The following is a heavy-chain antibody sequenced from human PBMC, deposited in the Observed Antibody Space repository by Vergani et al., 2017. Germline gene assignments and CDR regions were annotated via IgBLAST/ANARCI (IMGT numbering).Heavy chain of an antibody. D-gene: IGHD3-9*01. Sequence: QVQLVQSGAEVKKPGSSVKVSCKASGGTFSSYTISWVRQAPGQGLEWMGRIIPILGIANYAQKFQGRVTITADKSTSTAYMELSSLRSEDTAVYYCARDRLGSDAFDIWGQGTMVTVSS. CDR3: ARDRLGSDAFDI. CDR1: GGTFSSYT. J-gene: IGHJ3*02. CDR2: IIPILGIA. V-gene: IGHV1-69*08.